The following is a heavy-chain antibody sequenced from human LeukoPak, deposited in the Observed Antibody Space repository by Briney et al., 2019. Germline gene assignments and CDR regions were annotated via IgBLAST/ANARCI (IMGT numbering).Heavy chain of an antibody. CDR2: INPNSGGT. V-gene: IGHV1-2*02. J-gene: IGHJ4*02. CDR3: ATGDGYNSPIFDY. D-gene: IGHD5-24*01. Sequence: ASVKVSCKASGYTFTGYYMHWVRQAPGQGLEWMGWINPNSGGTNYAQKLQGRVTMTTDTSTSTAYMELRSLRSDDTAVYYCATGDGYNSPIFDYWGQGTLVTVSS. CDR1: GYTFTGYY.